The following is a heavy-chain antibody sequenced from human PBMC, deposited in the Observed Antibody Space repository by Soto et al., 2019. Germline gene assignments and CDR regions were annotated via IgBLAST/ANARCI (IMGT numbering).Heavy chain of an antibody. J-gene: IGHJ5*02. Sequence: QVQLQESGPGLVKASETLSLTCTVSRDSVTSVNNYWSWIRQPPGKGLEWIGYVSYEGSVNYEPSLKSRLTISLDAPKNQFSLHLTSVTAADTALYFCARGSAWPNNFFDPCGQGIRVIVSS. V-gene: IGHV4-61*01. CDR2: VSYEGSV. CDR3: ARGSAWPNNFFDP. D-gene: IGHD1-20*01. CDR1: RDSVTSVNNY.